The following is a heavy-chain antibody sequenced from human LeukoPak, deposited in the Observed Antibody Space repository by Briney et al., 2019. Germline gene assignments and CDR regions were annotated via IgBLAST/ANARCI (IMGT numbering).Heavy chain of an antibody. CDR1: GYSLTDLS. V-gene: IGHV1-24*01. CDR2: FDPEDGRP. D-gene: IGHD2-2*01. CDR3: ARGEGSRVQGAFDI. J-gene: IGHJ3*02. Sequence: GASVKVSCNVSGYSLTDLSMHWVRQAPGNCLEWMGGFDPEDGRPVYAQKFQGRVTLTEDTSTETAYMELSSLRSEDTAVYYCARGEGSRVQGAFDIWGQGTMVTVSS.